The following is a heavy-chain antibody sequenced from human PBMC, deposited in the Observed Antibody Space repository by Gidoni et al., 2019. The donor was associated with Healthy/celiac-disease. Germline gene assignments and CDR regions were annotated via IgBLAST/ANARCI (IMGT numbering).Heavy chain of an antibody. J-gene: IGHJ4*02. CDR1: GYIFTSYW. V-gene: IGHV5-51*01. D-gene: IGHD2-15*01. CDR3: ARHDCSGGSCDYDY. Sequence: EVQLVQSGAVVKKPGESRTLSCKGSGYIFTSYWIGWVRQMPGKGLEWMGIIYPGNYDTRYSPSFQGQVTISADKSISTAYLQWSSLKASDTDMYYCARHDCSGGSCDYDYWGQGTLVTVSS. CDR2: IYPGNYDT.